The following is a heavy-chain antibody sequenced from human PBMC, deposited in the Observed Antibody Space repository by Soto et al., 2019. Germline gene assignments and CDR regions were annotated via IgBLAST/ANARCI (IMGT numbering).Heavy chain of an antibody. CDR3: ARDSIVGAPSYWYFDL. CDR2: ISSSGSTI. D-gene: IGHD1-26*01. CDR1: GFTFSSYE. Sequence: GESLKISCAASGFTFSSYEMNWVRQAPGKGLEWVSYISSSGSTIYYADSVKGRFTISRDNAKNSLYLQMNSLRAEDTAVYYCARDSIVGAPSYWYFDLWGRGTLVTVSS. V-gene: IGHV3-48*03. J-gene: IGHJ2*01.